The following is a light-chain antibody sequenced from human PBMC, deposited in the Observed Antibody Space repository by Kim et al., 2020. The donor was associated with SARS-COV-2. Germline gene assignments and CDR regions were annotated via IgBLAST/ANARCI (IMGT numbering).Light chain of an antibody. J-gene: IGKJ1*01. Sequence: DIKMTQSPSTLSASVGDRVTITCRASQSISSWLAWYQQKPGKAPKVLIYKAFSLESGVPSRFSGSGSGTEFTLTISSLQPDDFATYYCQHYSDYPWTFGQGTKVDIK. V-gene: IGKV1-5*03. CDR2: KAF. CDR1: QSISSW. CDR3: QHYSDYPWT.